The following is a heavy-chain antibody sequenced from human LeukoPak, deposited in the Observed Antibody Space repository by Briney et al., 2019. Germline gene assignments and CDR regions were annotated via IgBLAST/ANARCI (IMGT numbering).Heavy chain of an antibody. CDR1: GYTFTSYG. Sequence: SVKVSCKASGYTFTSYGISWVRQAPGQGLEWMGGIIPIFGTANYAQKFQGRVTITADESTSTAYMELSSLRSEDTAVYYCASSYDSSGYPHGPFDYWGQGTLVTVSS. D-gene: IGHD3-22*01. V-gene: IGHV1-69*13. CDR3: ASSYDSSGYPHGPFDY. J-gene: IGHJ4*02. CDR2: IIPIFGTA.